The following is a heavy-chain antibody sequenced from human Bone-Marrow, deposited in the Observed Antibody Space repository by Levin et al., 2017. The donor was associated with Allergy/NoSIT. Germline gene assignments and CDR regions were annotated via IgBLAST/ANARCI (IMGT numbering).Heavy chain of an antibody. J-gene: IGHJ4*02. D-gene: IGHD3-3*01. CDR2: INAGNGNT. CDR1: GYTFTSYA. CDR3: ARDGAGITIFGVVTERVY. Sequence: ASVKVSCKASGYTFTSYATHWVRQAPGQRLEWMGWINAGNGNTKYSQKFQGRVTITRDTSASTAYMELSSLRSEDTAVYYCARDGAGITIFGVVTERVYWGQGTLVTVSS. V-gene: IGHV1-3*01.